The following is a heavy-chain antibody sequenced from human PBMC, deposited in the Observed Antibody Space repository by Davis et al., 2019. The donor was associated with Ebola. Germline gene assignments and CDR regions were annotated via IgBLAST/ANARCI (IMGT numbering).Heavy chain of an antibody. CDR2: IYYSGIT. CDR1: GGSFSGYY. CDR3: ARHPMGYYYDSSGYYSRGNYFDY. J-gene: IGHJ4*02. D-gene: IGHD3-22*01. V-gene: IGHV4-34*01. Sequence: SETLSLTCAVYGGSFSGYYWSWIRQPPRKGLEWIGSIYYSGITYYNPSLKSRVTISVDTSKNQFSLKLSSVTAADTAVYYCARHPMGYYYDSSGYYSRGNYFDYWGQGTLVTVSS.